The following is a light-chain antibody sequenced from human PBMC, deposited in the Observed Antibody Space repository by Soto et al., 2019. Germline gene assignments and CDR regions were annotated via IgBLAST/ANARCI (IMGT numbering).Light chain of an antibody. J-gene: IGKJ4*01. Sequence: DLQMTQSPSSLSASVGDRVTITCRASQSISTYLNWYQQKPGKAPNLLIYAASTLQSGVSSRFSGSGSGADFTLSISSLQPEDFATYYCQQAYIVPLTFGGGTKVEIK. V-gene: IGKV1-39*01. CDR3: QQAYIVPLT. CDR1: QSISTY. CDR2: AAS.